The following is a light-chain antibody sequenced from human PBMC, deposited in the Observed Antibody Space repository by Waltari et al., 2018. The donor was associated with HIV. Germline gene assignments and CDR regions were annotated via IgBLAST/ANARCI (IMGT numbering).Light chain of an antibody. CDR1: SGSVSPSHY. J-gene: IGLJ3*02. V-gene: IGLV8-61*01. Sequence: QTVVTQEPSFSVSPGGTVTLTCGLSSGSVSPSHYPSWYQQTPGQAPRTLMYNTNMRSSGVPDRFSGSILGNKAALTITGAQADDESDYYCMLFVGSDIWVFGGGTRLTVL. CDR2: NTN. CDR3: MLFVGSDIWV.